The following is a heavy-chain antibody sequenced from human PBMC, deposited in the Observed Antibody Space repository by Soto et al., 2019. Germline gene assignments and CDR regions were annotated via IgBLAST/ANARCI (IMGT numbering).Heavy chain of an antibody. D-gene: IGHD5-12*01. CDR2: INHSGST. V-gene: IGHV4-34*01. CDR1: GGSFSGYY. CDR3: ARDRRDSGYELDY. Sequence: SETLSLTCAVYGGSFSGYYWSWIRQPPGKGLEWIGEINHSGSTNYNPSLKSRVTISVDTSKNQFSLKLSSVTAADTAVYYCARDRRDSGYELDYWGQGTLVTVSS. J-gene: IGHJ4*02.